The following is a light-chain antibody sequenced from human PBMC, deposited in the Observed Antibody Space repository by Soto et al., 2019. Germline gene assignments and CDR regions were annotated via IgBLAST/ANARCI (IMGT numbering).Light chain of an antibody. Sequence: LPITEYTCTWSPSIVSRATINCRASQSISTWLAWYQQKPGKAPKLLIYAASTLENGVPTRFSGSGSGTEFTLTISSLQPDDFATYYCQHYIIYGKFGEGAKVDIK. CDR3: QHYIIYGK. V-gene: IGKV1-5*01. CDR1: QSISTW. J-gene: IGKJ1*01. CDR2: AAS.